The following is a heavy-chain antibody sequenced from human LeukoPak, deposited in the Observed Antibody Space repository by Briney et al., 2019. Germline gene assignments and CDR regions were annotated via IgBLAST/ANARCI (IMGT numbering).Heavy chain of an antibody. CDR3: AKRGHYSINWYHYFDY. CDR1: GFTFTTYG. D-gene: IGHD6-13*01. Sequence: GGSLRLSCAASGFTFTTYGLHWVRQAPGKGLEWVAAIASNGGREYYADSVKGRLTISRDNSKNTLFLQMNSLRPDDTAVYYCAKRGHYSINWYHYFDYWGQGTLVTVSS. CDR2: IASNGGRE. V-gene: IGHV3-30*18. J-gene: IGHJ4*02.